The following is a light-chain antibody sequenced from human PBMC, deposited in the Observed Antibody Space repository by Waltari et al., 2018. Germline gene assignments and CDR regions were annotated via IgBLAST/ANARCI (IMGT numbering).Light chain of an antibody. CDR1: SGHSTNV. J-gene: IGLJ3*02. CDR2: VNSDGSH. V-gene: IGLV4-69*01. Sequence: QLVLTQSPSASASLGASVKLTCPLSSGHSTNVIAWLQKRPEKGPRYVMKVNSDGSHNKGDEIPDRFSGSSSGAERYLTISSLQSEDEADYYCQTGGHGTWVFGGGTKLTVL. CDR3: QTGGHGTWV.